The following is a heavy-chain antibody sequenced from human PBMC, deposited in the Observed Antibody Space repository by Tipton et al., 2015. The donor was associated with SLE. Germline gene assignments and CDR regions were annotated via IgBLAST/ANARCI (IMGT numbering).Heavy chain of an antibody. J-gene: IGHJ3*02. CDR3: ARGWNYVRDAFDI. Sequence: TLSLTCAVYGGSFSGYYWSWIRQPPGKGLEWIGEINHSGSTNYNPSLKSRVTISVDTSKNQFSLKLSSVTAADTAVYYCARGWNYVRDAFDIWGQGTMVTVSS. CDR2: INHSGST. CDR1: GGSFSGYY. V-gene: IGHV4-34*01. D-gene: IGHD3-16*01.